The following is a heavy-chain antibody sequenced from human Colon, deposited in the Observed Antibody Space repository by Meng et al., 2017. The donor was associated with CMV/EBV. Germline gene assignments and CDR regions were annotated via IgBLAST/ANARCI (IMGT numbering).Heavy chain of an antibody. J-gene: IGHJ3*01. CDR2: INPSSGVT. CDR1: GYTFTAYY. D-gene: IGHD5-18*01. V-gene: IGHV1-2*02. Sequence: SVNVSCKASGYTFTAYYIHLVRQAPGQRLEWMGWINPSSGVTNYAQMFQGMFTMTRDTSISTGYMKLNILTSDDTAVYFCARAVDTVVPKRTDAFDLWGQGTMVTVSS. CDR3: ARAVDTVVPKRTDAFDL.